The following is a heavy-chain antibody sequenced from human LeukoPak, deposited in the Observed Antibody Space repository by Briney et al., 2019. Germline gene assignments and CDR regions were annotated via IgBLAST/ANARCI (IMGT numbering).Heavy chain of an antibody. CDR1: GYSFTTYW. J-gene: IGHJ3*02. V-gene: IGHV5-51*01. CDR3: ARRRKSGYSYGAAFDI. CDR2: IYPGDSDT. Sequence: GESLKISCKTSGYSFTTYWIAWVRQMPGKGLEWMGVIYPGDSDTRYGPSFQGQVTISADKSISTAYLQWSSLKASDTAMYYCARRRKSGYSYGAAFDIWGQGTMVTVSS. D-gene: IGHD5-18*01.